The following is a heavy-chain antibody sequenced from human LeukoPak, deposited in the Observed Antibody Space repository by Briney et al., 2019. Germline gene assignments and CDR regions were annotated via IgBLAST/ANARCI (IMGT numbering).Heavy chain of an antibody. CDR2: IYTSGST. CDR1: GGSISSYY. V-gene: IGHV4-4*07. J-gene: IGHJ5*02. D-gene: IGHD6-6*01. CDR3: ARDASSSGANWFDP. Sequence: SVTLSLTCTVSGGSISSYYWSWIRQPAGKGLEWIGRIYTSGSTNYNPSLKSRVTMSVDTSKNQFALKLSSVTAADTAVYYCARDASSSGANWFDPWGQGTLVTVSS.